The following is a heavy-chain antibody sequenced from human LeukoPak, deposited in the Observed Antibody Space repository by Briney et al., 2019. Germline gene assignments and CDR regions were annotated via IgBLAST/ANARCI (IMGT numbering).Heavy chain of an antibody. CDR2: IQSDESNK. V-gene: IGHV3-30*02. CDR3: GIATEDYRLFF. Sequence: PGGSLRLSCTASVFTFSNYGFHWVRQAPGKGLEWVAFIQSDESNKHYADSVKGRFTVSRDNSKNTLYLQMNSLRPEDTADCTKGIATEDYRLFFWGQGALVTVSS. CDR1: VFTFSNYG. J-gene: IGHJ4*02. D-gene: IGHD2-8*01.